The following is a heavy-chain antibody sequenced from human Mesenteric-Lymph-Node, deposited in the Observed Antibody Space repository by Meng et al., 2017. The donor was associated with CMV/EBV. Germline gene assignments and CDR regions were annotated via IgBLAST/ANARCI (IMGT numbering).Heavy chain of an antibody. CDR3: ARDSTTVELYNWFDP. D-gene: IGHD4-23*01. CDR2: VYHSGST. CDR1: GYSISSGYY. J-gene: IGHJ5*02. V-gene: IGHV4-38-2*02. Sequence: SETLSLTCTVSGYSISSGYYWGWIRQPPGKGLEWIASVYHSGSTHHNPSLKSRVTISVDTSKNQFSLKLSSVTAADTAIYYCARDSTTVELYNWFDPWGQGTLVTVSS.